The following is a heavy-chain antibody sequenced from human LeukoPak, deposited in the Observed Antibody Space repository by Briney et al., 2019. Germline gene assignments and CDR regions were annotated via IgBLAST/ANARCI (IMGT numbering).Heavy chain of an antibody. J-gene: IGHJ6*03. CDR2: INHSGST. CDR1: GGSFSCYY. V-gene: IGHV4-34*01. D-gene: IGHD6-13*01. Sequence: SETLSLTCAVYGGSFSCYYWSWIRQPPGKGLEWIGEINHSGSTNYNPSLKSRVTISVDTSKNQFSLKLSSVTAADTAVYYCARGRQLVFYYYYYMDVWGKGTTVTVSS. CDR3: ARGRQLVFYYYYYMDV.